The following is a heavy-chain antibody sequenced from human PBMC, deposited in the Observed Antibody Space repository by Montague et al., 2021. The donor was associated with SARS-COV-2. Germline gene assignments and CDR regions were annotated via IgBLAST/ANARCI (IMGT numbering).Heavy chain of an antibody. D-gene: IGHD2-2*02. J-gene: IGHJ6*03. CDR3: ARLGEGVVPAPILGIGPFYSYFYMDV. Sequence: SETLSLTCAVYGGSFSGYYWNWIRQPPGKGLEWIGEINHSGSANYNPSLKRRVTISVDTSKNQFSLKVNSVTAADTAVYYCARLGEGVVPAPILGIGPFYSYFYMDVWGKGATVTVSS. CDR1: GGSFSGYY. V-gene: IGHV4-34*01. CDR2: INHSGSA.